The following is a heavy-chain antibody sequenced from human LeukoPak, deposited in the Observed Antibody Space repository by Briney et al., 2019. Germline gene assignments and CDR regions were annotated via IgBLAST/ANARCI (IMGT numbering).Heavy chain of an antibody. Sequence: GGSLRLSCAASGFTFSSYGMHWVRQAPGKGLEWVAVIWYDGSNKYYADSVKGRFTISRDNSKNTLYLQMNSLRAEDTAVYYCARDITPSAARVLSIRALPPTDYWGQGTLVTVSS. V-gene: IGHV3-33*01. CDR1: GFTFSSYG. D-gene: IGHD2-15*01. J-gene: IGHJ4*02. CDR2: IWYDGSNK. CDR3: ARDITPSAARVLSIRALPPTDY.